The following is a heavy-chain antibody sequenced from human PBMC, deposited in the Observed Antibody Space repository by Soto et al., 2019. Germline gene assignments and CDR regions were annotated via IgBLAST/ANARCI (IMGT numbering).Heavy chain of an antibody. CDR2: VYSNGNT. Sequence: TTALTCNVSRAPITQNKYHWGWTRQPPGKGLEWIGTVYSNGNTYYNPSLKSRLAISVDTSKNQFSLSLISVTAADTAVYYCARGRGEFDAWGQGSPVTF. CDR3: ARGRGEFDA. D-gene: IGHD2-21*01. CDR1: RAPITQNKYH. J-gene: IGHJ5*02. V-gene: IGHV4-39*02.